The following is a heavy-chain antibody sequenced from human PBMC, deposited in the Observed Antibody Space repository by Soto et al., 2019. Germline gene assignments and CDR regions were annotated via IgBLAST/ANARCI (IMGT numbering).Heavy chain of an antibody. J-gene: IGHJ5*02. CDR3: TKGCYLEWFLSGGGEES. Sequence: GGSLRLSCAASGFIVSSNYMNWVRQAPGKGLDRVSLIYSGSNTYHADSVKGRFTISRDQSKNTIYLQMDSLRVEDTALYYCTKGCYLEWFLSGGGEESWGRGTLVTVSS. CDR2: IYSGSNT. D-gene: IGHD3-3*01. CDR1: GFIVSSNY. V-gene: IGHV3-53*01.